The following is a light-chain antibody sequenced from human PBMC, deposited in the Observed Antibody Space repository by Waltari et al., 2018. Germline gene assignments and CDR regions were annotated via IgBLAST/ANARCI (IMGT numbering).Light chain of an antibody. J-gene: IGLJ2*01. CDR1: NSNVGSDE. CDR2: RNN. Sequence: QSVLIQPPSASGTPGQRVTISGSGSNSNVGSDEVYWYQQLPGRAPKLLIYRNNQRPSAVPDRFSGSKSGTTASLTISGLRSEDEADYYCASWDALISGQLFGGGTKLTVL. V-gene: IGLV1-47*01. CDR3: ASWDALISGQL.